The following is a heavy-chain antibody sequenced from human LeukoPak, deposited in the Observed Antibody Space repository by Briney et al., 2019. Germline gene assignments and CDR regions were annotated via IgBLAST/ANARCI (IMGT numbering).Heavy chain of an antibody. D-gene: IGHD6-13*01. CDR1: GFTFSSYG. Sequence: GGSLRLSCAASGFTFSSYGMHWVRQAPGKGLEGVAVISYDGSNKYYADSVKGRFTISRDNSKNTLYLQMNSLRAEDTAVYYCAKAYSSSWSNNWFNPWGQGTLVTVSS. CDR3: AKAYSSSWSNNWFNP. V-gene: IGHV3-30*18. CDR2: ISYDGSNK. J-gene: IGHJ5*02.